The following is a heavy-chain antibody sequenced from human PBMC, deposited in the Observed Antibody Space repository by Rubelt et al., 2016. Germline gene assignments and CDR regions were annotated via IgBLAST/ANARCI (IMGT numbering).Heavy chain of an antibody. CDR2: IVWADDK. V-gene: IGHV2-70*01. J-gene: IGHJ4*02. CDR1: GFSLSTSGMC. D-gene: IGHD1-1*01. CDR3: ARTQTETEPDY. Sequence: QVTLRESGPALVRPTQTLTLTCTFSGFSLSTSGMCVSWIRQPPGKALEWLALIVWADDKYYSTSLRTRLTISKDTSKNQVVLTMTDMDPVDTATYYCARTQTETEPDYWGQGTLVTVSS.